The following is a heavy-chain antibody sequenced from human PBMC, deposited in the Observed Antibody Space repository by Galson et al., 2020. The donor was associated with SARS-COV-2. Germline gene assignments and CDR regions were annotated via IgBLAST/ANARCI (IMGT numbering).Heavy chain of an antibody. CDR3: ARETCYSSSWYGDYFHY. D-gene: IGHD6-13*01. CDR1: GFTFSSYG. Sequence: GGSLRLSCAASGFTFSSYGMHWVRQAPGKGLEWVAVIWYDGSNKYYADSVKGRFTISRDNSKNTLYLQMNSLRAEDTAVYYCARETCYSSSWYGDYFHYWGQGTLVTVSS. CDR2: IWYDGSNK. J-gene: IGHJ4*02. V-gene: IGHV3-33*01.